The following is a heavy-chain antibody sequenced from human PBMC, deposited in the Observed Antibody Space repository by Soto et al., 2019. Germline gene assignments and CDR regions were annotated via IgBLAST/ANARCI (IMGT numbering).Heavy chain of an antibody. J-gene: IGHJ4*02. D-gene: IGHD6-19*01. CDR3: ARGSSGWYKRDFDY. CDR2: ISYEGSNK. V-gene: IGHV3-30-3*01. Sequence: QVQLVESGGGVVQPGRSLRLSCAASGFTFSSYAMHWVRQAPGKGLEWVAVISYEGSNKYYADSVKGRFTISRDNSTNTLYLHMNSLRAEDTAVYYCARGSSGWYKRDFDYWGQGTLVTVSS. CDR1: GFTFSSYA.